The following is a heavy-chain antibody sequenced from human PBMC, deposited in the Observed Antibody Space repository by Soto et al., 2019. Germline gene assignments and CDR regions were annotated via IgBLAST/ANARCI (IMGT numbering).Heavy chain of an antibody. D-gene: IGHD3-9*01. CDR2: INAGNGNT. CDR3: ARVPEYYDILTCSFQH. V-gene: IGHV1-3*01. CDR1: GYTFTSYA. Sequence: ASVKVSCKASGYTFTSYAMHWVRQAPGQRLEWMGWINAGNGNTKYSQKFQGRVTITRDTSASTAYMELSSLRSEDTAVYYCARVPEYYDILTCSFQHWGQGTLVTVSS. J-gene: IGHJ1*01.